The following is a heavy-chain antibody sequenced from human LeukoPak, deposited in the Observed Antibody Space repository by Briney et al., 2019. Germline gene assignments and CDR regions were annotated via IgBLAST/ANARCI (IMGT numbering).Heavy chain of an antibody. Sequence: SVKVSCKASGGTFSSYAISWVRQAPGQGLEWMGGIIPIFGTANYAQKFQGRVTITADESTSTAYMELSSLRSEDTAVYYCARLYYDSSGQRLLVLDYWGQGTLVTVSS. CDR1: GGTFSSYA. CDR2: IIPIFGTA. CDR3: ARLYYDSSGQRLLVLDY. D-gene: IGHD3-22*01. V-gene: IGHV1-69*13. J-gene: IGHJ4*02.